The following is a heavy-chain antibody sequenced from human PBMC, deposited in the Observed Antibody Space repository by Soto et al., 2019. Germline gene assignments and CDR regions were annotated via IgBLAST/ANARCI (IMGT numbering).Heavy chain of an antibody. D-gene: IGHD2-2*03. J-gene: IGHJ6*02. CDR1: GYTFTSYA. V-gene: IGHV1-3*01. CDR3: ASGYFSSTSCYEYYYYGREV. CDR2: INAGNGNT. Sequence: ASVKVSCKASGYTFTSYAMHWVRQAPGQRLEWMGWINAGNGNTKYSQKFQGRVTITRDTSASTAYMELSSLRSEDTAVYYCASGYFSSTSCYEYYYYGREVWGQGTTVTVSS.